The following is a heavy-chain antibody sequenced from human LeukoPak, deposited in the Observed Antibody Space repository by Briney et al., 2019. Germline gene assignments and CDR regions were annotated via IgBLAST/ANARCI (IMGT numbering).Heavy chain of an antibody. CDR2: IYYSGST. D-gene: IGHD3-22*01. CDR1: GGSISSSSYY. V-gene: IGHV4-39*01. J-gene: IGHJ4*02. CDR3: ARLGYYDSSVGY. Sequence: PSETLSLTCTVSGGSISSSSYYWGWIRQPPGKGLGWIGSIYYSGSTYYNPSLKSRVTISVDTSKNQFSLKLSSVTAADTAVYYCARLGYYDSSVGYWGQGTLVTVSS.